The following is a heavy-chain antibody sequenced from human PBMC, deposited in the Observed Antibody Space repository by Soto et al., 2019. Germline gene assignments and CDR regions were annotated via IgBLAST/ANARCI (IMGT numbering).Heavy chain of an antibody. Sequence: GASVKVSCKASGYTFTSYYMHWVRQAPGQGLEWMGIINPSGGSTSYAQKFQGRVIMTRDTSTSTVYMELSSLRSEDTAVYYCARGGRYCSGGSCYSTEYFQHWGQGTLVTVSS. CDR1: GYTFTSYY. CDR3: ARGGRYCSGGSCYSTEYFQH. J-gene: IGHJ1*01. CDR2: INPSGGST. D-gene: IGHD2-15*01. V-gene: IGHV1-46*03.